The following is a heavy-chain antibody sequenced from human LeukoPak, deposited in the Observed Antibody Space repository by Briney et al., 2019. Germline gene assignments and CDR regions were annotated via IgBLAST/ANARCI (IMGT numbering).Heavy chain of an antibody. CDR3: ATTKIWSGYYSSGYYFDY. Sequence: GGSLRLSCAASGFTFSSNWMYWVRQAPGKGLVWVSYISSDGSSTNYADSVKGRFTISRDNAKNTLYVQMNSLRADDTAVYYCATTKIWSGYYSSGYYFDYWGQGTLVTVSS. D-gene: IGHD3-3*01. CDR1: GFTFSSNW. CDR2: ISSDGSST. J-gene: IGHJ4*02. V-gene: IGHV3-74*01.